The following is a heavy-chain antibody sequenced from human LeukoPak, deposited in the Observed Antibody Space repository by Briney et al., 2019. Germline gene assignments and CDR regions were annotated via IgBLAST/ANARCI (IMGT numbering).Heavy chain of an antibody. CDR3: ARVGAAAVGWFDP. CDR1: GFTFSTYA. V-gene: IGHV3-23*01. J-gene: IGHJ5*02. Sequence: GGSLRLSCAASGFTFSTYAMSWVRQAPGKGLEWVSGIFGSGGSAHYADSVKGRFTISRDNSQNTVYLQMNSLRAEDTAVYYCARVGAAAVGWFDPWGQGTLVTVSS. CDR2: IFGSGGSA. D-gene: IGHD6-13*01.